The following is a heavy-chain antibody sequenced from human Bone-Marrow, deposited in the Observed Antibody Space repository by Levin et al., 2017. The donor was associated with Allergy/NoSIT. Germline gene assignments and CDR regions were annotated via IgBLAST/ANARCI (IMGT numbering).Heavy chain of an antibody. V-gene: IGHV4-39*01. CDR3: ARTINLSTMVRGLGGWFDP. CDR1: GASISTSTYY. J-gene: IGHJ5*02. CDR2: IYYNENT. D-gene: IGHD3-10*01. Sequence: SETLSLTCNVSGASISTSTYYWAWIRQSPGKVLEWIGQIYYNENTYYNPSLKSRVSISIDTSKNQFSLTLRSVTAADTAVYYCARTINLSTMVRGLGGWFDPWGQGTLVTVSS.